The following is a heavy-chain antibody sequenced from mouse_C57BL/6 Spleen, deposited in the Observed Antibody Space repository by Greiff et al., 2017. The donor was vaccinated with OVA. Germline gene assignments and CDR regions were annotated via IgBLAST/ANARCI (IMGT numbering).Heavy chain of an antibody. Sequence: QVQLQQSGPELVKPGASVKISCKASGYAFSSSWMNWVKQRPGKGLEWIGRIYPGDGDTNYNGKFKGKATLTADKSYSTAYMQLSSLTSEDSAVYFCASGSSYGYFDVWGTGTTVTVSS. J-gene: IGHJ1*03. CDR1: GYAFSSSW. V-gene: IGHV1-82*01. CDR2: IYPGDGDT. D-gene: IGHD1-1*01. CDR3: ASGSSYGYFDV.